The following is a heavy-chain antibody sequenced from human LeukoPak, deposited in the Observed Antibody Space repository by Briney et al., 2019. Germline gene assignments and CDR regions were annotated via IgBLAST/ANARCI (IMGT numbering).Heavy chain of an antibody. Sequence: ASVEVSCKASGGTFSSYAISWVRQAPGQGLEWMGGIIPIFGTANYAQKFQGRVTITADESTSTAYMELSSLRSEDMAVYYCARTVRYSSGPLTDLLPYYFDYWGQGTLVTVSS. J-gene: IGHJ4*02. CDR3: ARTVRYSSGPLTDLLPYYFDY. CDR2: IIPIFGTA. V-gene: IGHV1-69*13. CDR1: GGTFSSYA. D-gene: IGHD6-19*01.